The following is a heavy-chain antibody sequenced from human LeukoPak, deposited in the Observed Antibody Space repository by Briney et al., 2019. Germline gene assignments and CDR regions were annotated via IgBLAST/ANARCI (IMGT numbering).Heavy chain of an antibody. CDR2: TSRRGSTI. CDR1: GLSFSSYG. CDR3: TRDRGGGDIYFDY. Sequence: GGSRRLSCVASGLSFSSYGMNWVHHAPRKGPEWVSYTSRRGSTIYYADSMKGRFTISRDNAKNSLYLQMSSLGAEDTAIYYCTRDRGGGDIYFDYWGQGTLVTVSS. D-gene: IGHD2-21*02. J-gene: IGHJ4*02. V-gene: IGHV3-48*03.